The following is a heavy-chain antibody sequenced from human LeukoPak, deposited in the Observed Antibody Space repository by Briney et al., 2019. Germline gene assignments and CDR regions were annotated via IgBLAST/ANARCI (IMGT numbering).Heavy chain of an antibody. CDR3: ARKSGWELFSYFDY. V-gene: IGHV4-59*01. CDR2: IYYSGST. Sequence: SETLSLTCTVSGGSISSDYWSWIRQPPGKGLEWIGYIYYSGSTNYNPSLKSRVTISVDTSKNQFSLKLSSVTAADTAVYYCARKSGWELFSYFDYWGQGTLVTVSS. J-gene: IGHJ4*02. CDR1: GGSISSDY. D-gene: IGHD1-26*01.